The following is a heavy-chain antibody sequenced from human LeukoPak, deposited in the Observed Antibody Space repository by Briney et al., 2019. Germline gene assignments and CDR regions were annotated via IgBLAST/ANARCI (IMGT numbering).Heavy chain of an antibody. CDR2: IAYDGSNK. Sequence: PGGSLRLSCAASGFTFSSYGIHWVRQAPGKGLEWVAAIAYDGSNKYYADSVKGRFTISRDNSKKTLYLQMSSLRAEDTAVYYCARDQGVVVHGKYHYYGMDVWGQGTTVTVSS. CDR1: GFTFSSYG. V-gene: IGHV3-30*03. D-gene: IGHD3-22*01. CDR3: ARDQGVVVHGKYHYYGMDV. J-gene: IGHJ6*02.